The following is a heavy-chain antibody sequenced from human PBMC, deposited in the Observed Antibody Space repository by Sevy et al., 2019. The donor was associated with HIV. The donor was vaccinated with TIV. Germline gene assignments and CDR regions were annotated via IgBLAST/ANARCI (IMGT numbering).Heavy chain of an antibody. CDR1: GYTFTDYY. V-gene: IGHV1-2*02. CDR3: ARLTTMPTSDHYGMDV. Sequence: ASVKASCKASGYTFTDYYIHWVRQAPGQGLEWMAWINPNSGVTNYAQRFQGRVTVTRDTSINTAYMELSRLKSDDTAIYFCARLTTMPTSDHYGMDVWGQGTTVTVSS. J-gene: IGHJ6*02. CDR2: INPNSGVT. D-gene: IGHD4-17*01.